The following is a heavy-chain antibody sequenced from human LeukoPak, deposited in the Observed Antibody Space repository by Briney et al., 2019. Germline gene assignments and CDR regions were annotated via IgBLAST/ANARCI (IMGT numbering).Heavy chain of an antibody. CDR3: AKDLQVSSAYHFDY. CDR1: GFTFSNYA. Sequence: PGGSLRLSCAASGFTFSNYAMSWVRQAPGKGLEWVSAISGSGGSTYYADSVKGRFTISRDNSKNTLYLQMNSLRAEDTAVYYCAKDLQVSSAYHFDYWGQGTLVSVSS. V-gene: IGHV3-23*01. D-gene: IGHD6-19*01. J-gene: IGHJ4*02. CDR2: ISGSGGST.